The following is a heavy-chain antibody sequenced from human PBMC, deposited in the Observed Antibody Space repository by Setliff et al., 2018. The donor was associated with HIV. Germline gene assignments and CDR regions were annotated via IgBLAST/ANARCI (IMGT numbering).Heavy chain of an antibody. CDR2: ITATGTTV. V-gene: IGHV3-48*01. Sequence: GGSLRLSCVASGLAPNNNISTNWMHWVRQAPGGGLEWLSFITATGTTVSYADSVRGRFIIFRDSVSNVLYLQMKSLRVEDTAVYYCVREQLRRPERWDFDFWGQGTLVTVSS. CDR1: GLAPNNNI. CDR3: VREQLRRPERWDFDF. D-gene: IGHD1-26*01. J-gene: IGHJ4*02.